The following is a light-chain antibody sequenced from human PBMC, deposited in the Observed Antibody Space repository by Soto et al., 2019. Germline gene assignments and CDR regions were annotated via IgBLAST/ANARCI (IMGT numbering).Light chain of an antibody. CDR2: EVS. J-gene: IGLJ1*01. CDR3: TSYTSSTTLYV. Sequence: QSVLTQPASVSGSPGQSISISCTGPSSDVGDYISVSWFQHHPGKAPKLMTYEVSNRPSGVSNRFSGSKSANTASLTISGRQAEDEADYYCTSYTSSTTLYVFGTGTKLTVL. V-gene: IGLV2-14*01. CDR1: SSDVGDYIS.